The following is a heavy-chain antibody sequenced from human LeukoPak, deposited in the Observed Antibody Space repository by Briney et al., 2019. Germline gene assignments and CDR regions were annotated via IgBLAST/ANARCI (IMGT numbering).Heavy chain of an antibody. V-gene: IGHV1-69*13. D-gene: IGHD3-22*01. CDR3: ARRAYSRHYYYGMDV. J-gene: IGHJ6*02. Sequence: SVKVSCKASGGTFSSYAISWVRQASGQGLEWMGGIIPIFGTANYAQKFQGRVTITADESTSTAYMELSSLRSEDTAVYYCARRAYSRHYYYGMDVWGQGTTVTVSS. CDR2: IIPIFGTA. CDR1: GGTFSSYA.